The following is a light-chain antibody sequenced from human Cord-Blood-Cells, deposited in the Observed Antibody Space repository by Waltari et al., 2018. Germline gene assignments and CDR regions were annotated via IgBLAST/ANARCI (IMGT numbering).Light chain of an antibody. J-gene: IGKJ4*01. CDR1: QSVTSSY. CDR2: GAS. CDR3: QQYGSSPPLT. Sequence: EIVLTQSPGTLSLSPGERATLPCRARQSVTSSYLALYQQKPGQTPRLRIYGASSRATGIPDRFSGSGSGTDFTLTISRLEPEDFAVYYCQQYGSSPPLTFGGGTKVEIK. V-gene: IGKV3-20*01.